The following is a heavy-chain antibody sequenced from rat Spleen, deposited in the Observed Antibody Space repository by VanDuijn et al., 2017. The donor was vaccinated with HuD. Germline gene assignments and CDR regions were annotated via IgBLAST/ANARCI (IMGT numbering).Heavy chain of an antibody. CDR2: INGAGIT. J-gene: IGHJ2*01. V-gene: IGHV3-3*01. D-gene: IGHD1-10*01. CDR1: GYSITRSYR. Sequence: EVQLQESGPGLVKPSQSLSLTCSVTGYSITRSYRWNWIRRFPGNKLEWMGYINGAGITNYNPSLKSRISITRDTSKNQFFLQLNSVTTEDTATYYCARRTGQVYNNYFDYWGQGVMVTVSS. CDR3: ARRTGQVYNNYFDY.